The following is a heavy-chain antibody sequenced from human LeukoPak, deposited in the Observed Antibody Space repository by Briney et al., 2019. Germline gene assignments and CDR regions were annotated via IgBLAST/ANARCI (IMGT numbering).Heavy chain of an antibody. J-gene: IGHJ6*02. Sequence: GASVNVSCKTSGYTFTSYYIHWVRQAPGQGLEWMGIINPSGGSTSYAQKFQGRVTMTRDTSTSTVYMYLSSLRSEDMAVYYCARDFRGYYYYGMDVWGQGTTVTVSS. V-gene: IGHV1-46*01. CDR2: INPSGGST. CDR3: ARDFRGYYYYGMDV. CDR1: GYTFTSYY.